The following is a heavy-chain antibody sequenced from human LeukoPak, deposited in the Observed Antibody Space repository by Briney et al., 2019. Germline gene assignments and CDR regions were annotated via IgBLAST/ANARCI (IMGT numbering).Heavy chain of an antibody. D-gene: IGHD5-18*01. V-gene: IGHV1-2*02. J-gene: IGHJ3*02. Sequence: ASVKVSCKASGYTFTGYYMHWVRQAPGQGLEWMGWINPNSGGTNYAQKFQGRVTMTRDTSISTAYMELSGLRSDDTAVYYCARARRSGYSYGLSDAFDIWGQGTMVTVSS. CDR1: GYTFTGYY. CDR3: ARARRSGYSYGLSDAFDI. CDR2: INPNSGGT.